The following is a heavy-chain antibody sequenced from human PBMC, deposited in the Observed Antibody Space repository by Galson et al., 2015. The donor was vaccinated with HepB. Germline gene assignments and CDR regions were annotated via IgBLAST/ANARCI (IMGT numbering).Heavy chain of an antibody. CDR3: ARHPKGSSNYYYYYYGMDV. CDR2: IDASDSYT. CDR1: GYSFTSYW. V-gene: IGHV5-10-1*01. J-gene: IGHJ6*02. D-gene: IGHD6-13*01. Sequence: QSGAEVKKPGESLRISCKGSGYSFTSYWISWVRQMPGKGLEWMGRIDASDSYTNYSPSFQGHVTISADKSISTAYLQWSSLKASDTPMYYCARHPKGSSNYYYYYYGMDVWGQGTTVTVSS.